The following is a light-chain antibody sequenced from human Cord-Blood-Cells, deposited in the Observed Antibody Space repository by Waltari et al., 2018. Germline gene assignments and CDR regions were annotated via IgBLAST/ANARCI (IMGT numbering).Light chain of an antibody. CDR3: QQYGSSWT. CDR1: QSVSSSY. Sequence: EIVLPQSPGTLSLSPGERATLSCRASQSVSSSYLAWYQQKPCQAPRLLIYGASSRATGIPDRFSGSGSGTDFTLTISRLEPEDFAVYYCQQYGSSWTFGQGTKVEIK. J-gene: IGKJ1*01. V-gene: IGKV3-20*01. CDR2: GAS.